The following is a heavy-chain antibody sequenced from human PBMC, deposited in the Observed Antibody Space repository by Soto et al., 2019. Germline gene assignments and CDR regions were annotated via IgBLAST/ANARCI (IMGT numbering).Heavy chain of an antibody. D-gene: IGHD6-19*01. V-gene: IGHV1-3*05. CDR2: INAGNGNT. J-gene: IGHJ4*02. CDR3: ARAVAVPADLDY. Sequence: QVQLVQSGAEEKKPGASVKVSCKASGYTFTAYAMHWVRQAPGQRLEWMGWINAGNGNTKYSQKFQGRATITRDTSASTAYMELSSRRSEDTAVYYCARAVAVPADLDYWGQGTLVTVSS. CDR1: GYTFTAYA.